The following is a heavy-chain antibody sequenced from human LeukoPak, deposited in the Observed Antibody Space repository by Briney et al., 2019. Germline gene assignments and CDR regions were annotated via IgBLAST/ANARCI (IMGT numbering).Heavy chain of an antibody. J-gene: IGHJ4*02. D-gene: IGHD6-13*01. CDR1: GFSVSGYW. CDR3: ARKSQGGIAAAGTRIEGDY. CDR2: IKQDGSEK. V-gene: IGHV3-7*01. Sequence: GGSLRLSCAVSGFSVSGYWVTWVRQAPGKGLEWVANIKQDGSEKNYVDSVKGRFTISRDNAENSLFLQMNSLRVEDTAVYYCARKSQGGIAAAGTRIEGDYWGQGTLVAVSS.